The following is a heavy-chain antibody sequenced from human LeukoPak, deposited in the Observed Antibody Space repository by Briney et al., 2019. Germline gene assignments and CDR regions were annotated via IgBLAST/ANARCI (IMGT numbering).Heavy chain of an antibody. Sequence: SGPTLVNPTQTLTLTCTFSGFSLSTSGVGVGWIRQPPGKALGWLALIYWDDDKRYSPSLKSRLTITKDTSKNQVVLTMTNVDPVDTATYYCAHVAAGDGYNSLDYWGQGTLVTVSS. CDR1: GFSLSTSGVG. V-gene: IGHV2-5*02. D-gene: IGHD5-24*01. CDR2: IYWDDDK. CDR3: AHVAAGDGYNSLDY. J-gene: IGHJ4*02.